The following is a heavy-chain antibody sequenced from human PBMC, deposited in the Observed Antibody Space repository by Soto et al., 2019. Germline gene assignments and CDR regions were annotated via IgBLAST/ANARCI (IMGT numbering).Heavy chain of an antibody. J-gene: IGHJ4*02. Sequence: EVQLVESGGGLVKPGGSLRLSCAASGFTFSNAWINWVRQAPGKGLEWVGRIKSKTDGGTTDFAAPVRGRFAISRDDSKNMVYMQMNSLKTEDTAVYYCTTDSYITMIVVRFDYWGQGTLVTVSS. CDR3: TTDSYITMIVVRFDY. V-gene: IGHV3-15*07. D-gene: IGHD3-22*01. CDR2: IKSKTDGGTT. CDR1: GFTFSNAW.